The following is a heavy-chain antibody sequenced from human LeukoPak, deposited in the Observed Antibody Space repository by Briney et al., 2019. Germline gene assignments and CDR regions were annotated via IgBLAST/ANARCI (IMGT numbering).Heavy chain of an antibody. CDR2: IYYSGNT. V-gene: IGHV4-31*03. D-gene: IGHD5-18*01. CDR3: AKGYNYGPFDY. Sequence: PSETLSLTCTVSGGSISNGGYYWNWIRQHPGKGLEWIVYIYYSGNTYYNPSLKSRVTISVDTSKNQFSLKLSSVTAADTAVYYCAKGYNYGPFDYWGQGTLVTVSS. CDR1: GGSISNGGYY. J-gene: IGHJ4*02.